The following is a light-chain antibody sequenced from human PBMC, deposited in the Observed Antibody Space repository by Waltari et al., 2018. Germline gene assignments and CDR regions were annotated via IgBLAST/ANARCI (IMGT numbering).Light chain of an antibody. CDR3: HAAADNNWF. J-gene: IGLJ2*01. CDR1: VLAEKY. Sequence: YDLAQPFSVSVSPGQTATITCSADVLAEKYVLWFHKRPGQAPTLILYKHTERPSGIPERFSGSSSGSTVTLTIRGALLEDEADYHCHAAADNNWFFGGGTKLTVL. V-gene: IGLV3-27*01. CDR2: KHT.